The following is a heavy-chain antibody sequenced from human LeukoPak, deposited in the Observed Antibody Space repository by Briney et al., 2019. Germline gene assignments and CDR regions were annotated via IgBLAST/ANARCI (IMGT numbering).Heavy chain of an antibody. CDR3: ARLGSRLQRYFDL. CDR2: IYYSGST. D-gene: IGHD4-11*01. J-gene: IGHJ2*01. V-gene: IGHV4-59*12. CDR1: GGSISSYY. Sequence: PSETLSLTCTVSGGSISSYYWSWIRQPPGKGLEWIGYIYYSGSTNYNPSLKSRVTMSVDTSKNQFSLKLSSVTAADTAVYYCARLGSRLQRYFDLWGRGTLVTVSS.